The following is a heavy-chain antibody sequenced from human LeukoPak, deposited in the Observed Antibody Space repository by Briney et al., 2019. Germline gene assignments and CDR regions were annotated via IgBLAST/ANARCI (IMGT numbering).Heavy chain of an antibody. CDR3: AKGRGTGTYYFDY. Sequence: PGGSLRLSCAASGFTFSSYAMSWVRQAPGKGLEWVSAISGSGGSTYYADSVKGRFTISRDNTKNTLYLQMNSLRAEDTAVYFCAKGRGTGTYYFDYWGQGTLVTVSS. V-gene: IGHV3-23*01. J-gene: IGHJ4*02. CDR2: ISGSGGST. D-gene: IGHD3/OR15-3a*01. CDR1: GFTFSSYA.